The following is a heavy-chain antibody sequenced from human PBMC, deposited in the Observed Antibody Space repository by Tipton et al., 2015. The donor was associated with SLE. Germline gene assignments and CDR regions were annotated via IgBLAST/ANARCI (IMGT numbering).Heavy chain of an antibody. J-gene: IGHJ4*02. D-gene: IGHD5-18*01. V-gene: IGHV1-69*05. CDR2: IIPVFGFA. Sequence: QLVQSGAEVKKPGSSVRVSCKAFGGTLSRYSITWVRQAPGQGLEWMGGIIPVFGFANYAQKFQGRVTITTDESTSTAYMELASLRSEDTALYYCARAGGVGYSYRFNDWGQGTLVLVSS. CDR1: GGTLSRYS. CDR3: ARAGGVGYSYRFND.